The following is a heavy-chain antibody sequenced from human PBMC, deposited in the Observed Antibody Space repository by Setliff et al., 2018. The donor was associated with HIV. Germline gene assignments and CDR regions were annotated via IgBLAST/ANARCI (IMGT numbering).Heavy chain of an antibody. CDR1: GMSISGYY. Sequence: KTSETLSLTCCVSGMSISGYYWSWIRQSPGKGLEWIGYIYYTGTTSYNPSLKSRVTIQVGTSNNRFSLNLRSATVADTAVYFCARDHELGAFDLWGQGTMVTVSS. J-gene: IGHJ3*01. D-gene: IGHD3-16*01. CDR2: IYYTGTT. V-gene: IGHV4-59*01. CDR3: ARDHELGAFDL.